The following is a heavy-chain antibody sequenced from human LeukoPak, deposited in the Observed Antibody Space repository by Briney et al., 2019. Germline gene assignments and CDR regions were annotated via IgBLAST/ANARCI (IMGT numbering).Heavy chain of an antibody. CDR3: ARDRIAAAGQLYNWFDP. D-gene: IGHD6-13*01. CDR1: GYTFAGYY. J-gene: IGHJ5*02. CDR2: INPNSGGT. Sequence: SVKVSCKASGYTFAGYYMHWVRQAPGQGLEWMGRINPNSGGTNYAQKFQGRATMTRDTSISTAYMELSRLRSDDTAVYYCARDRIAAAGQLYNWFDPWGQGTLVTVSS. V-gene: IGHV1-2*06.